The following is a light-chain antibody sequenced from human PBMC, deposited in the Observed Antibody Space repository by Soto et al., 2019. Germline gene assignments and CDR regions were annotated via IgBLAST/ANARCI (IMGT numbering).Light chain of an antibody. CDR3: QQYNNWPLYT. CDR1: QSVRSN. J-gene: IGKJ2*01. Sequence: EIVMTQSPVTLSVSPGEGATLSCRASQSVRSNLAWYQQKPGQAPRLLIYGASTRATGIPARFSGSGSGTEFTLTISSLQSEDFAIYYCQQYNNWPLYTFGQGTKLEI. CDR2: GAS. V-gene: IGKV3-15*01.